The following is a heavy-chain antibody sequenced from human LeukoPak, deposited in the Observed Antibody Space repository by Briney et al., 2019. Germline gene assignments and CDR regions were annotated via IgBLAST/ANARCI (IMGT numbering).Heavy chain of an antibody. J-gene: IGHJ5*02. CDR1: GGTFSSYA. Sequence: GASVKVSCKASGGTFSSYAISWVRQAPGQGLEWMGGIIPIFGTANYAQKFQGRVTITADESTSTAYMELSSLRSEDTAVYYCAGRYCSSTSCYVFPENWFDPWGQGTLVTVSS. D-gene: IGHD2-2*01. CDR3: AGRYCSSTSCYVFPENWFDP. V-gene: IGHV1-69*13. CDR2: IIPIFGTA.